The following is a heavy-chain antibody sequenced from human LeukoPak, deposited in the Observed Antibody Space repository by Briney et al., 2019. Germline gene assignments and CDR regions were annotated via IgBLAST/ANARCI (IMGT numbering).Heavy chain of an antibody. CDR3: AGRLYCSNTRCRNFPFAY. Sequence: SVKVSCKASGGTFSSYAINWVRQAPGQGLEWMGGIIPIFGTANYAQKFQDRVTITADESTSTAYMELSSLRSEDTAIYYCAGRLYCSNTRCRNFPFAYWGQGTLVTVSS. CDR1: GGTFSSYA. J-gene: IGHJ4*02. CDR2: IIPIFGTA. V-gene: IGHV1-69*13. D-gene: IGHD2-2*01.